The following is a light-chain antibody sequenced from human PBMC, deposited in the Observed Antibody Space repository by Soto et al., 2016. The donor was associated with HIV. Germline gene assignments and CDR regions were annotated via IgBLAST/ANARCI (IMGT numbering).Light chain of an antibody. CDR3: QAWDSGIAV. V-gene: IGLV3-1*01. CDR1: KLGDKY. CDR2: QDN. J-gene: IGLJ2*01. Sequence: SYDLTQPPSVSVSPGQTASITCSGNKLGDKYACWYQQKPGQSPILVMYQDNKRPSGIPERFSGSDSGNTATFSTISGTQSMDEADYFCQAWDSGIAVFGGGTKLTV.